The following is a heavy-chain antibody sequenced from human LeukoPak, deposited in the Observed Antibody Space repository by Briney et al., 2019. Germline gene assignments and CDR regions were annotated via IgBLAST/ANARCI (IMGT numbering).Heavy chain of an antibody. V-gene: IGHV3-7*01. Sequence: GGSLRLSCAASGFSFTSYWMSWVRQAPGKGLEWVATVKQDGSEKYYVDSVKGRFTISRDNGENSLSLQMNSLRAEDTAVYYCASDRSISIFGVLNGWGQGTLVTVSS. CDR2: VKQDGSEK. CDR3: ASDRSISIFGVLNG. CDR1: GFSFTSYW. D-gene: IGHD3-3*01. J-gene: IGHJ4*02.